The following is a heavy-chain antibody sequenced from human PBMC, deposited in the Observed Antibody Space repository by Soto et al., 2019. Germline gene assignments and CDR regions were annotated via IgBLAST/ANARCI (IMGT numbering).Heavy chain of an antibody. CDR2: ISSSSSTI. D-gene: IGHD6-13*01. J-gene: IGHJ1*01. CDR1: GFTFSSYS. Sequence: EVQLVESGGGLVQPGGSLRLYCADSGFTFSSYSMNWVRQAPGKGLEWVSYISSSSSTIYYADSVKGRFTISRDNAKNSLYLQMNSLRAEDTAVYYCARDLGSSWYPEYFQHWGQGTLVTVSS. V-gene: IGHV3-48*01. CDR3: ARDLGSSWYPEYFQH.